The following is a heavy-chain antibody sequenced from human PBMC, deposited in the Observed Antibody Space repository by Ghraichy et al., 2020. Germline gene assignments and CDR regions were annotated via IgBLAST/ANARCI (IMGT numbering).Heavy chain of an antibody. Sequence: GVLRLSCAASGFTFSSYNMNWVRQAPGKGLEWVSYISITNAIYYGDSVRGRFTISRDDAKNSLYLQMNSLRDEDTAVYYCVRDHDWAFDYWGQGALVTVSS. CDR3: VRDHDWAFDY. CDR2: ISITNAI. D-gene: IGHD3-9*01. CDR1: GFTFSSYN. V-gene: IGHV3-69-1*01. J-gene: IGHJ4*02.